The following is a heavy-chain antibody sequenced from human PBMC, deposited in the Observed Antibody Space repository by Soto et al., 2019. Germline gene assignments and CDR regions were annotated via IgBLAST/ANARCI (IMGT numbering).Heavy chain of an antibody. Sequence: GSPILSWACSGFTFGDSYVSWIRQAPGKGLEWLSYISPGSRYPAYADSVKGRFTISRDNAKRSLYLQMMSLTAEDTAIYYCVRGGGGGLFDPWGQGTMVNVSA. CDR1: GFTFGDSY. D-gene: IGHD2-15*01. J-gene: IGHJ5*02. V-gene: IGHV3-11*06. CDR2: ISPGSRYP. CDR3: VRGGGGGLFDP.